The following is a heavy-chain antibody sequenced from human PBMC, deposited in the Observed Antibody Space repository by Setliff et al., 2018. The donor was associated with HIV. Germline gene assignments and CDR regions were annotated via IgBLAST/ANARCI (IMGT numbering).Heavy chain of an antibody. D-gene: IGHD3-10*01. CDR2: IYYSGGT. J-gene: IGHJ5*02. Sequence: SETLSLTCSVSGGSVTSGGGYYWSWIRQLPGKGLEWIGNIYYSGGTSYNPSLQSRVSISVDMSKNQFTLKLTSLTAADTAVYYCARAPYVSGSFGWFDPWGQGTLVTVSS. CDR1: GGSVTSGGGYY. CDR3: ARAPYVSGSFGWFDP. V-gene: IGHV4-31*03.